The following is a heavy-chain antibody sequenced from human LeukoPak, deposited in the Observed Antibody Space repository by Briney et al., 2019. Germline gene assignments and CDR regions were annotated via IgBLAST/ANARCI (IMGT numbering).Heavy chain of an antibody. CDR2: IRYDGSNK. CDR1: GFTFSSYA. V-gene: IGHV3-30*02. D-gene: IGHD4-23*01. J-gene: IGHJ4*02. CDR3: APRLGNSIDY. Sequence: GGSLRLSCGASGFTFSSYAMTWVRQAPGKGLGWVAFIRYDGSNKYYADSVKGRFTISRDNSKNTLYLQMNSLRAEDTAVYYCAPRLGNSIDYWGQGTLVTVSS.